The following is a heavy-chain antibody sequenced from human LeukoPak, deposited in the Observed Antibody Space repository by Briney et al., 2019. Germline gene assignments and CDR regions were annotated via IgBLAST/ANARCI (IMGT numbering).Heavy chain of an antibody. CDR2: INPSGGST. D-gene: IGHD6-13*01. V-gene: IGHV1-46*03. CDR1: GYTFTSYY. J-gene: IGHJ4*02. CDR3: AKTGGSSWYDY. Sequence: ASVKVSCKASGYTFTSYYMHWVRQAPGQGLEWMGIINPSGGSTSYAQKFQGRVTMTRDTSTTTVYMELSSLRSEDTAVYYCAKTGGSSWYDYWGQGTLVTVSS.